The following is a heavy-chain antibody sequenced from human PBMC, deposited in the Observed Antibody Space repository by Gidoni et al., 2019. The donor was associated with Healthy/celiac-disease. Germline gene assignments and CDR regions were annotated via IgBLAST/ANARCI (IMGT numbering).Heavy chain of an antibody. CDR2: IYYSGS. CDR3: ARHFHVPAASRDDFDY. D-gene: IGHD2-2*01. CDR1: GGSISSSSYY. Sequence: QLQLQESGPGLVKPSETLSLTCTVSGGSISSSSYYWGWIRQPPGKGLEWIGSIYYSGSTISVDTSKNQFSLKLSSVTAADTAVYYCARHFHVPAASRDDFDYWGQGTLVTVSS. V-gene: IGHV4-39*01. J-gene: IGHJ4*02.